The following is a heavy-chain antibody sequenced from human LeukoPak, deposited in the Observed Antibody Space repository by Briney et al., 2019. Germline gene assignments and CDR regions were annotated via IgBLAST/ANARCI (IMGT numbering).Heavy chain of an antibody. J-gene: IGHJ5*02. V-gene: IGHV1-69*01. CDR1: GGTFSSYA. D-gene: IGHD2-15*01. CDR3: AILGYCSGGSCYSTGP. CDR2: IIPIFGTA. Sequence: SVKVSCKASGGTFSSYAISWVRRAPGQGLEWMGGIIPIFGTANYAQKYQGRVTITADESTSTAYMELSSLRSEDTAVYYCAILGYCSGGSCYSTGPWGQGTLVTVSS.